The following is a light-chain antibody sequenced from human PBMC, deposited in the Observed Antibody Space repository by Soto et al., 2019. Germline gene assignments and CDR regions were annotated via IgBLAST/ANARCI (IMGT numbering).Light chain of an antibody. J-gene: IGLJ1*01. V-gene: IGLV1-44*01. CDR3: AAWDDSLKRF. CDR1: SSNIGSNT. CDR2: SNN. Sequence: SVLTEPPSASGTPGQRATISCSGSSSNIGSNTVNWYQQLPGTAPKLLIYSNNQRPSGVPARSSGSKSGTSASLAISGLQSEDEADYYCAAWDDSLKRFFGTGTKVTVL.